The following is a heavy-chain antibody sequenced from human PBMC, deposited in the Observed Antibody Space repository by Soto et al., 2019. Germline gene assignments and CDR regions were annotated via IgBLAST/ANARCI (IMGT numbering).Heavy chain of an antibody. CDR2: ISWDGGST. J-gene: IGHJ6*02. Sequence: GGSLRLSCAASGFTFDDYAMHWVRQAPGKGLEWVSLISWDGGSTYYADSVKGRFTISRDNSKNSLYLQMNSLRAEDTALYYCPKDMTGRAIVVVPPAPWGNYYYYYGMDVWGQGTTVTVSS. D-gene: IGHD2-2*01. CDR3: PKDMTGRAIVVVPPAPWGNYYYYYGMDV. V-gene: IGHV3-43D*04. CDR1: GFTFDDYA.